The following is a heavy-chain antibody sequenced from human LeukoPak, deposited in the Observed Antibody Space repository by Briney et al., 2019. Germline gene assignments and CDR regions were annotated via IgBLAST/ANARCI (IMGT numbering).Heavy chain of an antibody. CDR1: GFTFSGSA. J-gene: IGHJ4*02. V-gene: IGHV3-73*01. Sequence: GGSLRLSCAASGFTFSGSAMHWVRQASRKGLEWVGRVRSSAYSYATAYAASVTGRFTISRDDSKNTAYLQMNSQKNEDTAVYYCTRPRSTDTGGNTELEYWGQGTLVTVSS. CDR2: VRSSAYSYAT. D-gene: IGHD4-23*01. CDR3: TRPRSTDTGGNTELEY.